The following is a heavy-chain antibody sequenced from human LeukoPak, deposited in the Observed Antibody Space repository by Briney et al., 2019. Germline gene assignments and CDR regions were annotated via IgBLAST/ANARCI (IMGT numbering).Heavy chain of an antibody. CDR1: GLTFSTYN. CDR2: ITSGGTYT. D-gene: IGHD3-9*01. V-gene: IGHV3-21*06. J-gene: IGHJ4*02. Sequence: GGSLRLSCAASGLTFSTYNMNWVRRAPGKGLEWVSSITSGGTYTYYADSVKGRFTTSRDNAKNSLSLQLSSLRAEDTAVYYCARGHYDILTASYKWTPDYWGQGILVTVSS. CDR3: ARGHYDILTASYKWTPDY.